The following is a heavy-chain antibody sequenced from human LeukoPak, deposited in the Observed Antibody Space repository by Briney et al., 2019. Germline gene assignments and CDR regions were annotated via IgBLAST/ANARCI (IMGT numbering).Heavy chain of an antibody. CDR3: AREASTPIYYYYYMDV. V-gene: IGHV4-34*01. Sequence: PSETLSLTCGVYGGSFNNYYWSWIRQSPGKGLEWIGEINHNGGTIYNPSLKSRVTISVDTSKNQFSLKLSSVTAADTAVYYCAREASTPIYYYYYMDVWGKGTTVTVSS. CDR2: INHNGGT. CDR1: GGSFNNYY. D-gene: IGHD2-21*01. J-gene: IGHJ6*03.